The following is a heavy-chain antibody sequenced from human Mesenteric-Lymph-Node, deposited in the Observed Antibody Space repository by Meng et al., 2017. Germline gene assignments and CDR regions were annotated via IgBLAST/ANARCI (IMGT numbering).Heavy chain of an antibody. Sequence: GSLRLSCAVSGGSISSSNWWSWVRQPPGKGLEWIGEIYHSGSTNYNPSLKSRVTISVDKSKNQFSLKLSSVTAADTAVYYCFRGSGGTDSYYYYYYGMDVWGQGTTVTVSS. J-gene: IGHJ6*02. V-gene: IGHV4-4*02. CDR1: GGSISSSNW. CDR3: FRGSGGTDSYYYYYYGMDV. D-gene: IGHD2-15*01. CDR2: IYHSGST.